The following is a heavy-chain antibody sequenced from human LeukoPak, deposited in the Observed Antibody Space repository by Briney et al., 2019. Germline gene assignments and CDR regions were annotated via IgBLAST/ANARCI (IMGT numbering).Heavy chain of an antibody. Sequence: SGPALVKPTQTLTLTCTFSGFSLSTSGLCVSWIRQPSGKALEWLALIDRDDDKYYSTSLKTRLTISKDTSRNQVVLTMTNMDPVDTATYYCARMRRGRYFDWLLDYWGQGTLVTVSS. CDR2: IDRDDDK. J-gene: IGHJ4*02. V-gene: IGHV2-70*01. D-gene: IGHD3-9*01. CDR3: ARMRRGRYFDWLLDY. CDR1: GFSLSTSGLC.